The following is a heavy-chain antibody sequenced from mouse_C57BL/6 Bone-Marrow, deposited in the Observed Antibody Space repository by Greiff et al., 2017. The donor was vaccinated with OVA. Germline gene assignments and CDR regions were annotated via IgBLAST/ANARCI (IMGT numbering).Heavy chain of an antibody. J-gene: IGHJ2*01. CDR2: IHPNSGST. D-gene: IGHD4-1*01. CDR3: ARELGLIFDY. V-gene: IGHV1-64*01. CDR1: GYTFTSYW. Sequence: VKLQQPGAELVKPGASVKLSCKASGYTFTSYWMHWVKQRPGQGLEWIGMIHPNSGSTNYNEKFKSKATLTVDKSSSTAYMQLSSLTSEDSAVYYCARELGLIFDYWGQGTTLTVSS.